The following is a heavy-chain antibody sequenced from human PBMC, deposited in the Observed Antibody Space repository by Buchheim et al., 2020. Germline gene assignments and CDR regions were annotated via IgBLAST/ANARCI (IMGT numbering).Heavy chain of an antibody. V-gene: IGHV3-74*01. CDR2: ANSDGNNT. Sequence: EELLEESGGGLVQPGGSLRLSCAGSGFAFSSYWMHWVRQVPGKGLVWVSRANSDGNNTIYADSVKGRFTISRDNAKNPQYLQMNSLRVEDTAVYYCVRDGSRPLEYRPYGMDVWGQGTT. D-gene: IGHD1-1*01. CDR3: VRDGSRPLEYRPYGMDV. J-gene: IGHJ6*02. CDR1: GFAFSSYW.